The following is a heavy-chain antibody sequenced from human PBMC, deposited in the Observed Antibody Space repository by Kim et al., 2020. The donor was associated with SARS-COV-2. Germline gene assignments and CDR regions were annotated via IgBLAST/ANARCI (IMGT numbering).Heavy chain of an antibody. Sequence: GESLKISCKGSGYSFTSYWIGWVRQMPGKGLEWMGIIYPGDSDTRYSPSFQGQVTISADKSISTAYLQWSSLKASDTAMYYCARAIVATIPPKTPSLYYFDYWGQGTLVTVSS. J-gene: IGHJ4*02. D-gene: IGHD5-12*01. CDR2: IYPGDSDT. V-gene: IGHV5-51*01. CDR1: GYSFTSYW. CDR3: ARAIVATIPPKTPSLYYFDY.